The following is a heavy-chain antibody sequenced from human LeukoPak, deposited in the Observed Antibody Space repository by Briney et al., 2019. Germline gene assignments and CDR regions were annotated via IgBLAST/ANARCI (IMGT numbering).Heavy chain of an antibody. J-gene: IGHJ3*02. CDR3: ARVEDSSSWYGDDALDI. V-gene: IGHV3-7*01. Sequence: GGSLRLSCAASGFTFSSYAMSWVRQAPGKGLEWVANIKQDGSEKNYVDSVKGRFTISRDNAKNSLYLQMNSLRAEDTAVYYCARVEDSSSWYGDDALDIWGQGTMVTVSS. D-gene: IGHD6-13*01. CDR1: GFTFSSYA. CDR2: IKQDGSEK.